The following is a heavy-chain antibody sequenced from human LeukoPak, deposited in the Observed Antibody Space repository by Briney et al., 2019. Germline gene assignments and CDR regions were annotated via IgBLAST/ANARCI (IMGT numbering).Heavy chain of an antibody. J-gene: IGHJ4*02. Sequence: GGSLRLSYAASGFIFSTYWMTWVRQAPGKGLEWVASIKQDGSEKYYVDSVKGRFTISRDNANNSLYLQMNSLRAEDTAVYYCASSGYYYRLGHWGQGTLVTVSS. CDR3: ASSGYYYRLGH. D-gene: IGHD3-22*01. CDR2: IKQDGSEK. CDR1: GFIFSTYW. V-gene: IGHV3-7*01.